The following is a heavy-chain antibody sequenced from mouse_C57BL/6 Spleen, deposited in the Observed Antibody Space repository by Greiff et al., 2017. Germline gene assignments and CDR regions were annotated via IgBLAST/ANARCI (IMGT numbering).Heavy chain of an antibody. CDR1: GYTFTGYW. CDR3: ARSEYSNTGGAMDY. CDR2: ILPGSGST. Sequence: QVQLQQSGAELMKPGASVKLSCKATGYTFTGYWIEWVKQRPGHGLEWIGEILPGSGSTNYTAKFKGKATFTADTSSNTAYMQLSSLTTEDSAIYYCARSEYSNTGGAMDYWGQGTSVTVSS. D-gene: IGHD2-5*01. J-gene: IGHJ4*01. V-gene: IGHV1-9*01.